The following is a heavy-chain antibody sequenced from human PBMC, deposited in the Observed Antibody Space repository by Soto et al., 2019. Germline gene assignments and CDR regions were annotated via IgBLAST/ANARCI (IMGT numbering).Heavy chain of an antibody. Sequence: PSQTLSLTCAISGDSVSSNSAAWNWIRQSPSRGLEWLGRTYYRSKWYNDYAVSVKSRITINPDTSKNQFSLQLNSVTPEDTAVYYCARGGLDYDSSGYYFDYWGQGTLVTVSS. CDR3: ARGGLDYDSSGYYFDY. CDR2: TYYRSKWYN. J-gene: IGHJ4*02. V-gene: IGHV6-1*01. CDR1: GDSVSSNSAA. D-gene: IGHD3-22*01.